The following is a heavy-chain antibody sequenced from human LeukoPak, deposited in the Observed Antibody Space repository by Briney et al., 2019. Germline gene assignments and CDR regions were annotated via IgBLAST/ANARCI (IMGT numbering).Heavy chain of an antibody. CDR1: GGSISSSSYY. CDR2: IYYSGRT. CDR3: ARHNKAFDI. D-gene: IGHD2/OR15-2a*01. Sequence: PSETLSLTCSVSGGSISSSSYYWGWIRQPPGKGLEWIGSIYYSGRTYYNSSLKSRVTISVDTSKSQFSLKLSSVTAADTAVYYCARHNKAFDIWGQGTMVTVSS. V-gene: IGHV4-39*01. J-gene: IGHJ3*02.